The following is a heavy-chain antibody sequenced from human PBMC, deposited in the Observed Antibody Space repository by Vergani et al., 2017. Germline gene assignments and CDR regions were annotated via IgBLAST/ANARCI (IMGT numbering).Heavy chain of an antibody. Sequence: PFTYSCPSLVKPTQTLTLTCTFSGFSLSTSGMRVSWIRQPPGKALEWLARIDWDDDKFYSTSLKTRLTISKDTSKNQVVLTMTNMDPVDTATYYCARSSNWGSTGFDYWGQGTLVTVSS. CDR1: GFSLSTSGMR. V-gene: IGHV2-70*04. CDR3: ARSSNWGSTGFDY. CDR2: IDWDDDK. D-gene: IGHD7-27*01. J-gene: IGHJ4*02.